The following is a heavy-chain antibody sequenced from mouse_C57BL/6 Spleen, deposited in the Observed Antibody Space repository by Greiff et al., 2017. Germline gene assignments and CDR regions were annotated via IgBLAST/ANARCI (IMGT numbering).Heavy chain of an antibody. CDR1: GFSLTSYG. V-gene: IGHV2-2*01. D-gene: IGHD4-1*01. J-gene: IGHJ2*01. CDR2: IWSGGST. CDR3: ARNAGTSYYFDY. Sequence: QVQLQQSGPGLVQPSQSLSITCTVSGFSLTSYGVHWVRQSPGNGLEWLGVIWSGGSTDYNAAFISRLSISKDNSKSQVFFKMNSLQADDTAIYYCARNAGTSYYFDYWGQGTTLTVSS.